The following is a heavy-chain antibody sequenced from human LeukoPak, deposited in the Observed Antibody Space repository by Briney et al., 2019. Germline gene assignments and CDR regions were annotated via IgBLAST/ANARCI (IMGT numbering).Heavy chain of an antibody. CDR3: ASSSTASGWFGYY. J-gene: IGHJ4*02. V-gene: IGHV3-21*01. CDR2: ISSSSAYI. Sequence: GGSLRLSGAASGFTFSSYNMNWVRQAPGKGLEWVSSISSSSAYIYYADSVKGRFTISRDNAKNSLYLEMNSLRAEDTAVYYCASSSTASGWFGYYWGQGTLVTVSS. CDR1: GFTFSSYN. D-gene: IGHD6-19*01.